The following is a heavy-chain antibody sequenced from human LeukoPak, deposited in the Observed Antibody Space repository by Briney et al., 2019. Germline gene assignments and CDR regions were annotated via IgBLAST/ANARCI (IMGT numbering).Heavy chain of an antibody. V-gene: IGHV4-59*01. CDR3: ARWDTAMVTDAFDI. Sequence: SETLSLTCTVSGGSISSYYWSWIRQPPGKGLEWIGYIYYSGSTNYNPSLKSRVTISVDTSKNQFSLKLSSVSAADTAVYYCARWDTAMVTDAFDIWGQGTMVTVSS. CDR2: IYYSGST. D-gene: IGHD5-18*01. CDR1: GGSISSYY. J-gene: IGHJ3*02.